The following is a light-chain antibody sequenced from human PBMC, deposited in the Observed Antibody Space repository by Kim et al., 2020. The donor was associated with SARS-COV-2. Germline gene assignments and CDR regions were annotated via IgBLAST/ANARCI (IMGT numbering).Light chain of an antibody. CDR1: SSNIGSNY. Sequence: LTQPPSASGTPGQRVTISCSGSSSNIGSNYVYWYQQLPGTAPKLLIYRNNQRPSGVPDRFSGSKSGTSASLAISGLRSEDEADYYCAAWDDSLSGVVFGGGTQLTVL. V-gene: IGLV1-47*01. CDR3: AAWDDSLSGVV. CDR2: RNN. J-gene: IGLJ2*01.